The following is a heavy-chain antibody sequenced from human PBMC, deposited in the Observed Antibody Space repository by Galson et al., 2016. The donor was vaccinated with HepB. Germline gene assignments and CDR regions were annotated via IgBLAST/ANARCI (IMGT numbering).Heavy chain of an antibody. V-gene: IGHV3-33*01. D-gene: IGHD1-26*01. CDR3: ARDAWEVNALDI. J-gene: IGHJ3*02. Sequence: SLRLSCAASGFTFSSYGMHWVRQAPGKGLEWVAVIWYDGTYKYYVDSVKGRFTISRDNSKNTLYLQMNSLSAEDTAVYYCARDAWEVNALDIWGQGTMVTVSS. CDR2: IWYDGTYK. CDR1: GFTFSSYG.